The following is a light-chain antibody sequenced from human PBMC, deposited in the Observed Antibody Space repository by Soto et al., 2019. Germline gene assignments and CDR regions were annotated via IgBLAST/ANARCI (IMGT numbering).Light chain of an antibody. CDR2: AAS. CDR3: QQSYSSPQMYT. J-gene: IGKJ2*01. CDR1: QSNSNS. Sequence: DIQMTQSPSSLSASVGDRVTITCRASQSNSNSLNWYQQKPGKAPDLLIYAASNLQSGVPSRFTGSGSGTDFTLTISSLQPEDFTTYYCQQSYSSPQMYTFGQGTKLEIK. V-gene: IGKV1-39*01.